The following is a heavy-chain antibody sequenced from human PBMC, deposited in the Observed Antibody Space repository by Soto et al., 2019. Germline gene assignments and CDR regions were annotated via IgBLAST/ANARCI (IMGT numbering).Heavy chain of an antibody. D-gene: IGHD3-22*01. CDR1: GFTFSNYA. J-gene: IGHJ4*02. V-gene: IGHV3-30-3*01. CDR3: ARNSISRIFTMLVTIDY. Sequence: GGSLRLSCAASGFTFSNYAMEWVRQAPGKGLEWVAVISHDGSKKYYADSVKGRFSISRDNSKDTLYLEMNSLRAEDTAVYYCARNSISRIFTMLVTIDYWGQGTLVTVSS. CDR2: ISHDGSKK.